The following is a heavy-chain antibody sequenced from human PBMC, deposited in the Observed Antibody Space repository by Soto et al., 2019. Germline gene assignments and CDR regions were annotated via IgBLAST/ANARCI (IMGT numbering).Heavy chain of an antibody. CDR2: IIPIFGTA. CDR3: ARDWDYYGSGSYILDY. CDR1: GGTFSSYA. V-gene: IGHV1-69*01. J-gene: IGHJ4*02. D-gene: IGHD3-10*01. Sequence: QVQLVQSGAEVKKPGSSVKVSCKASGGTFSSYAISWVRQAPGQGLEWMGGIIPIFGTANYAQKFQGRVTITADESTCTAYMELSSLRSEDTAVYYCARDWDYYGSGSYILDYWGQGTLVTVSS.